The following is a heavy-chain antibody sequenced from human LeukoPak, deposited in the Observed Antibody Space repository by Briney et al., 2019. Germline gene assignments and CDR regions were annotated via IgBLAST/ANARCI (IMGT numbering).Heavy chain of an antibody. CDR1: GFTFSNFW. D-gene: IGHD3-3*01. CDR2: IKQDETEK. V-gene: IGHV3-7*03. Sequence: GGSLRLSCTASGFTFSNFWMGWVRQAPGKGLEWVANIKQDETEKFYLGPVKGRFTISRDNSKNTLYLQMNSLRAEDTAVYYCASDYDFWSGYYFDYWGQGTLVTVSS. CDR3: ASDYDFWSGYYFDY. J-gene: IGHJ4*02.